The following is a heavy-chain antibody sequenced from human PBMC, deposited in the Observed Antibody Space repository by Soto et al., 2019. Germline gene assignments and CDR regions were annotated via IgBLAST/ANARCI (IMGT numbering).Heavy chain of an antibody. J-gene: IGHJ3*02. D-gene: IGHD4-17*01. CDR1: GFTFSSYA. CDR3: AKSPGAWDYGDNGYAFDI. V-gene: IGHV3-23*01. Sequence: GESLKISCAASGFTFSSYAMSWVRQAPGKGLEWVSAISGSGGSTYYADSVKGRFTISRDNSKNTLYLQMNSLRAEDTAVYYCAKSPGAWDYGDNGYAFDIWGQGTMVTVSS. CDR2: ISGSGGST.